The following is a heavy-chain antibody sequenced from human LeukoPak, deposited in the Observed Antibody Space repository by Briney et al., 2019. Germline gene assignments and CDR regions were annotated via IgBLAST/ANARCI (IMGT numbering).Heavy chain of an antibody. Sequence: GGSLRLSCAASGFTFSSYSMNWVRQAPGKGLEWVANINRDGSEKYYVDSVKGRFTISRDNAKNSLYLQMKSLRAEDTAVYYCARPVYGDYGAFDIWGQGTMVTVSS. J-gene: IGHJ3*02. V-gene: IGHV3-7*01. D-gene: IGHD4-17*01. CDR2: INRDGSEK. CDR3: ARPVYGDYGAFDI. CDR1: GFTFSSYS.